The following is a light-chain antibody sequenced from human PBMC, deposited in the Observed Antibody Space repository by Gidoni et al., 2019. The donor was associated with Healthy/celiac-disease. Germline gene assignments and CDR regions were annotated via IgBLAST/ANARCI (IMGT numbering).Light chain of an antibody. CDR3: QKYNSAPRT. J-gene: IGKJ1*01. CDR2: AAS. CDR1: QGIRNY. V-gene: IGKV1-27*01. Sequence: DIQMTQSPSSLYASVGDRVTITCRASQGIRNYLAWYQQKPGKVPKLLIYAASTLQSGVPSRFSVSGSGTDFTLTISSLQPEDVATYYCQKYNSAPRTFGQGTKVEIK.